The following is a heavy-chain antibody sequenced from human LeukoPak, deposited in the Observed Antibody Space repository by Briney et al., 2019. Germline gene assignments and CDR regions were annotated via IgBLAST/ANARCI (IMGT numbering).Heavy chain of an antibody. Sequence: GGSLRLSCAASGFTFSSYSMNWVRQAPGKGLEWVSSISSSSSSYIYYADSVKGRFTISRDNAKNSLYLQMNSLRAEDTAVYYCAREMGPDYGGNSPRFHYYGMDVWGQGTTVTVSS. D-gene: IGHD4-23*01. CDR2: ISSSSSSYI. CDR1: GFTFSSYS. V-gene: IGHV3-21*01. CDR3: AREMGPDYGGNSPRFHYYGMDV. J-gene: IGHJ6*02.